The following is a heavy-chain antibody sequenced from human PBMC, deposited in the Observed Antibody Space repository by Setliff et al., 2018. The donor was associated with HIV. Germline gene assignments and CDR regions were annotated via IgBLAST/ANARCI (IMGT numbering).Heavy chain of an antibody. CDR2: MYYSGNT. J-gene: IGHJ6*02. Sequence: SETLSLTCTVSGVSISNYYWSWIRQPPGKGLEWIGYMYYSGNTNYNPSLKSRVTISVDTSKNQFSLKLNSVTAADTAVYYCARLGLYYYLYYGLDVWGRGTPVTVSS. V-gene: IGHV4-59*01. CDR1: GVSISNYY. CDR3: ARLGLYYYLYYGLDV. D-gene: IGHD3-10*01.